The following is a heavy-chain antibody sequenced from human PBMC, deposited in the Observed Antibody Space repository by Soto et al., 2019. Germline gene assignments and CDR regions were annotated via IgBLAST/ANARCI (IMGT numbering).Heavy chain of an antibody. Sequence: EVQLLESGGGLVQPGGSLRLSCAASGFTFSSYAMSWVRQAPGKGLEWVSAISGSGGSTYYADSVKGRFTISRDNSKNTLYLHMNSLRAEDTAVYYCAKDPPFGTSNYYYYYYMDVWGKGTTVTVSS. CDR2: ISGSGGST. CDR1: GFTFSSYA. CDR3: AKDPPFGTSNYYYYYYMDV. D-gene: IGHD1-1*01. V-gene: IGHV3-23*01. J-gene: IGHJ6*03.